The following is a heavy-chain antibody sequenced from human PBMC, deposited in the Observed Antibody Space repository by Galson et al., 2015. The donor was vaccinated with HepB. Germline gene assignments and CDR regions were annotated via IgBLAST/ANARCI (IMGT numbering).Heavy chain of an antibody. Sequence: SLRLSCAASGFTFSSYWMHWVRQAPGKGLVWVPRINSDGSSTSYADSVKGRFTISRDNAKNTLYLQMNSLRAEDTAVYYCARDPPSSSWYPSGMDVWGQGTTVTVSS. D-gene: IGHD6-13*01. CDR1: GFTFSSYW. J-gene: IGHJ6*02. V-gene: IGHV3-74*01. CDR3: ARDPPSSSWYPSGMDV. CDR2: INSDGSST.